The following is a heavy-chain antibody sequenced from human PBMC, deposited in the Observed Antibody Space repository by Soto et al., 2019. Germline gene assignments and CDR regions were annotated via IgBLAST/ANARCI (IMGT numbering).Heavy chain of an antibody. Sequence: QVQLQESGPGLVKPSQTLSLTCTVSGGSINNAAYYWSWVRRHPGEGLEWIGYVFHTGTTYYNASLKRRVTISVDTSNNQFSLKLNSVTGADTAIYYCATIERIAWGFDQWGQGTLVTVSS. V-gene: IGHV4-31*03. J-gene: IGHJ4*02. CDR3: ATIERIAWGFDQ. CDR2: VFHTGTT. CDR1: GGSINNAAYY. D-gene: IGHD1-26*01.